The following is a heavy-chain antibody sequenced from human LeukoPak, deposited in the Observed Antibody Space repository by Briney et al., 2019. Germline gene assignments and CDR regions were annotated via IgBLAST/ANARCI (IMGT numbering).Heavy chain of an antibody. CDR2: ITSKTNGGTT. CDR1: GFTFSDAW. CDR3: TESLVH. J-gene: IGHJ4*02. V-gene: IGHV3-15*01. D-gene: IGHD6-13*01. Sequence: GGSLRLSCAAPGFTFSDAWMTWFPLAPGKGLEWVGRITSKTNGGTTEYAAIVKGRFTISRDDSKDTLFLQMDSLTTEDTAVYYCTESLVHWGQGARVTVSS.